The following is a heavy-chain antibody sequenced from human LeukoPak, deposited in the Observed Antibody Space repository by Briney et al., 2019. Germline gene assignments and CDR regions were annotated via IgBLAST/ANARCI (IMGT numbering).Heavy chain of an antibody. CDR3: AKAGRYFGLFDY. CDR2: ISGSGGST. V-gene: IGHV3-23*01. Sequence: GGSLRLSCAASGLTFSSYAMSWVRQAPGKGLEWVSAISGSGGSTYYADSVKGRFTISRDNSKNTLYLQMNSLRAEDTAVYYCAKAGRYFGLFDYWGQGTLVTVSS. D-gene: IGHD3-9*01. J-gene: IGHJ4*02. CDR1: GLTFSSYA.